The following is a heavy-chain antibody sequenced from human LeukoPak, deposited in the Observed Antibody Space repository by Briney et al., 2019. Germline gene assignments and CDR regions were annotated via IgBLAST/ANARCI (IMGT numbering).Heavy chain of an antibody. D-gene: IGHD2/OR15-2a*01. Sequence: ASETLSLTCAVYGGSFSGYYWSWIRQPPGKGLEWIGEINHSGSTNYNPSLKSRVTISVDTSKNQLSLKLSSVTAADTAVYYCARFSLALSAFDIWGQGTMVTVSS. CDR3: ARFSLALSAFDI. CDR2: INHSGST. J-gene: IGHJ3*02. V-gene: IGHV4-34*01. CDR1: GGSFSGYY.